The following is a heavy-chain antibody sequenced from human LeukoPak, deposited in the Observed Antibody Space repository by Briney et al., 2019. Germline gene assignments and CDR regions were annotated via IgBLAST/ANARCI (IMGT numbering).Heavy chain of an antibody. V-gene: IGHV3-15*01. CDR1: GFTFSNAW. D-gene: IGHD3-10*01. Sequence: PGGSLRLSCAASGFTFSNAWMSWVRQAPGKGLEWVGRIKSKTNGGTADYAAPVKGRFAISRDDAKNTLYLQMNSLKTEDTAVYYCTTEFGSGYYFDYWGQGTLVTVSS. CDR3: TTEFGSGYYFDY. CDR2: IKSKTNGGTA. J-gene: IGHJ4*02.